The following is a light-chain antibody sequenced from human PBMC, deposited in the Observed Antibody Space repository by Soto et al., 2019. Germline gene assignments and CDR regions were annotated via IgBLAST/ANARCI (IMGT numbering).Light chain of an antibody. CDR2: DVS. CDR3: CSYAGSYTFAVV. Sequence: QSALTQPRSVSGSPGQSVTISCTGTSCDVGGYNYVSWYQQHPGKAPKLMIYDVSKRPSGVPDRFSGSKSGTTASLTISGLQAEDEADYYCCSYAGSYTFAVVFGGGTKLTVL. J-gene: IGLJ2*01. V-gene: IGLV2-11*01. CDR1: SCDVGGYNY.